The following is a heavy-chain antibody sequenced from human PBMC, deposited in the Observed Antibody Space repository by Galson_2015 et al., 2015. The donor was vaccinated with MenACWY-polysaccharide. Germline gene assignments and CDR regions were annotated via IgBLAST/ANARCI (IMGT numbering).Heavy chain of an antibody. CDR3: TREVYSRGWFHY. J-gene: IGHJ4*02. V-gene: IGHV3-53*01. Sequence: SLRLSCAVSGFNVGSVYMSWVRQAPGKGLEWVSVIYDNGNTFYADSVKGRFTISRHDSEDTLYLLMNSLSADDTAVYFCTREVYSRGWFHYWGQGTLVTVSS. CDR1: GFNVGSVY. D-gene: IGHD4-11*01. CDR2: IYDNGNT.